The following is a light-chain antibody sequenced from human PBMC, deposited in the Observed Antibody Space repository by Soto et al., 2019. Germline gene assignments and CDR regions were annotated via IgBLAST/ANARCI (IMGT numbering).Light chain of an antibody. Sequence: QSALTQPASVSGSPGQSITISCTGTSSDIGSNNYVSWFQQRPGKAPTLIIYEVSNRPSGVSTHFSGSKSRNTAHLTISGLLPEDEAEYYCSSYTTTSRVFGGGTKVTVL. CDR3: SSYTTTSRV. CDR2: EVS. CDR1: SSDIGSNNY. J-gene: IGLJ3*02. V-gene: IGLV2-14*01.